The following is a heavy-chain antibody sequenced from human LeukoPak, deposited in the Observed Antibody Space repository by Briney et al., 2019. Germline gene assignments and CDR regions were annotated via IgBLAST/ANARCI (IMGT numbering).Heavy chain of an antibody. V-gene: IGHV3-74*01. J-gene: IGHJ6*02. CDR2: MNGDGSRI. Sequence: GGSLRLSCAASGLSFTEWWMQWVRQAPGEGLVWLSHMNGDGSRISYADSAKGRFTISRDNAKKMLYLQMNSLRDEDTAVYYCARENYFGLDVWGQGTTVTVSS. CDR3: ARENYFGLDV. CDR1: GLSFTEWW.